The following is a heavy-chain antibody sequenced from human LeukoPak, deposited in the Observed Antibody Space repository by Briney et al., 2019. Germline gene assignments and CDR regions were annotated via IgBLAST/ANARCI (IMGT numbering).Heavy chain of an antibody. Sequence: GGPLRLSCAASGFTFSDYTMNWVRQAPGKGLEWVSYISSSGSAIYYADSVKGRFTISRDNAKNSLSLQMNSLRDEDTAVYYCARDVQGGYGSGTYFAFDMWGQGTMVTVSS. D-gene: IGHD3-10*01. J-gene: IGHJ3*02. CDR3: ARDVQGGYGSGTYFAFDM. V-gene: IGHV3-48*02. CDR1: GFTFSDYT. CDR2: ISSSGSAI.